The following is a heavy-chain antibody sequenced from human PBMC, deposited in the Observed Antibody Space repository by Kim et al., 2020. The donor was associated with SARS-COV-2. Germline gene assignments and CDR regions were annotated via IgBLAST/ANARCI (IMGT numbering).Heavy chain of an antibody. CDR3: ARGRDLIITAGPYYYYGMDV. V-gene: IGHV3-74*01. Sequence: GGSLRLSCAASGFTFSSYWMHWVRQVPGKGLVWVSRVNSDGSIATYADSVKGRFTISRDNAQNTLYLQMNSLRAEDTAVYYCARGRDLIITAGPYYYYGMDVGGQGTTVTVSS. CDR1: GFTFSSYW. D-gene: IGHD6-6*01. J-gene: IGHJ6*02. CDR2: VNSDGSIA.